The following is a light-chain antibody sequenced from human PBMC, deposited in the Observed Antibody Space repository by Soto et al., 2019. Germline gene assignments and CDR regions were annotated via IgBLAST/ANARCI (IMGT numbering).Light chain of an antibody. CDR2: GTS. CDR3: QQRSNWLIT. Sequence: IVLEHSPGTLSLAAWETATLSCMASETIGMNYLAWYQQKPGQAPRLLIFGTSTRATGIPDRFSGSGSGTDSTLACSLLDPEDFAVYYCQQRSNWLITCGQGTRLEIK. CDR1: ETIGMNY. V-gene: IGKV3D-20*02. J-gene: IGKJ5*01.